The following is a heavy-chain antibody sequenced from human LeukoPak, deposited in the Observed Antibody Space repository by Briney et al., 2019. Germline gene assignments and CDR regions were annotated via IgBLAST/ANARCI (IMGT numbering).Heavy chain of an antibody. CDR1: GFSVSSSY. Sequence: GGSLRLSCAASGFSVSSSYMSWVRQAPGKGLEWVSVIYSDSNTYYADSVKGRFTISRDNSKNTLYLQMNSLRAEDTVVYHCARHSSSVPYYYHGLDVWGQGTTVTVSS. CDR2: IYSDSNT. V-gene: IGHV3-53*01. D-gene: IGHD6-6*01. CDR3: ARHSSSVPYYYHGLDV. J-gene: IGHJ6*02.